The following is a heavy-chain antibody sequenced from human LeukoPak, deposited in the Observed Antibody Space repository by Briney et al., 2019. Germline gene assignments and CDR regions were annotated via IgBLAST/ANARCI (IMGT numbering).Heavy chain of an antibody. CDR2: IHPNSGGT. D-gene: IGHD5-24*01. J-gene: IGHJ5*01. CDR1: GYTFTGYY. Sequence: GASVKVSCKASGYTFTGYYLHWVRQAPGQGLEWMGWIHPNSGGTNYAQKFQGRVTMTRDTSISTAYLDLSRLRSDDTAIYYCARDRGWLQISGWFDSWGQGTLVTVSS. CDR3: ARDRGWLQISGWFDS. V-gene: IGHV1-2*02.